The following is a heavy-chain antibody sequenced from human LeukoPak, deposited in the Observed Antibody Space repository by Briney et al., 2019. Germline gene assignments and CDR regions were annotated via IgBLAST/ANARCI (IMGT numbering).Heavy chain of an antibody. CDR1: GYTFTGYY. J-gene: IGHJ5*02. Sequence: GASVKVSCKASGYTFTGYYMHWVRQAPGQGLEWMGWINPNSGGTNYAQKFQGRVTMTTDTSTSTAYMEVRSLRSDDTAVYYCARDLVHHRLLATNYNWFDPWGQGTLVTVSS. D-gene: IGHD2-8*01. CDR2: INPNSGGT. CDR3: ARDLVHHRLLATNYNWFDP. V-gene: IGHV1-2*02.